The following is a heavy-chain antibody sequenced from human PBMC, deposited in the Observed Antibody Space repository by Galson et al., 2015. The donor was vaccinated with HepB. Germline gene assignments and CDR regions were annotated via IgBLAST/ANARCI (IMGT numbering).Heavy chain of an antibody. V-gene: IGHV3-23*01. CDR1: GFTFSSYA. J-gene: IGHJ5*02. CDR3: AKDMIRGVSVSKPFDP. D-gene: IGHD3-10*01. CDR2: ISGSGGST. Sequence: SLRLSCAASGFTFSSYAMSWVLQSPGKGLEWVSSISGSGGSTYYADSMKGRFTISRDNSKNTLYLQMSSLRAEDTALYYCAKDMIRGVSVSKPFDPWGQGTLVTVSS.